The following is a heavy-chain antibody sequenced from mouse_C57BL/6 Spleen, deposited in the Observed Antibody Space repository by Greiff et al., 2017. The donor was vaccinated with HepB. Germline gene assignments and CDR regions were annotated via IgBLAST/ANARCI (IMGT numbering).Heavy chain of an antibody. V-gene: IGHV14-2*01. Sequence: EVKLVESGAELVKPGASVKLSCTASGFNIKDYYMHWVKQRTEQGLEWIGRIDPEDGETKYAPKFQGKATITADTSSNTAYLQLSSLTSEDTAVYYCARGVVAPNWYFDVWGTGTTVTVSS. D-gene: IGHD1-1*01. CDR1: GFNIKDYY. CDR2: IDPEDGET. J-gene: IGHJ1*03. CDR3: ARGVVAPNWYFDV.